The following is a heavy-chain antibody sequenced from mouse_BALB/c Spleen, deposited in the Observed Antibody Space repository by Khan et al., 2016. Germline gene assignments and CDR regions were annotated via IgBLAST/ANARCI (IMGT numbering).Heavy chain of an antibody. CDR1: GYSITSDYA. Sequence: EVQLQESGLGLVKPSQSLSLTCTVTGYSITSDYAWNWIRQFPGNKLEWMGYISYSGSTSYNPSLKSRIPITRDTSKNQFFLQLNSVTTEDTATYYCARFAGNYPYWYFDVWGAGTTVTVSS. V-gene: IGHV3-2*02. CDR3: ARFAGNYPYWYFDV. J-gene: IGHJ1*01. D-gene: IGHD2-1*01. CDR2: ISYSGST.